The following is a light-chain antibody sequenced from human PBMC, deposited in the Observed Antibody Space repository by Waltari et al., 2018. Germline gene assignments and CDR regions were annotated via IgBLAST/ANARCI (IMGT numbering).Light chain of an antibody. J-gene: IGKJ1*01. CDR1: QSVSSY. V-gene: IGKV3-11*01. CDR2: DAS. CDR3: QQRSNWLWT. Sequence: EIVLTQSPATLSLSPGERATLSCRASQSVSSYLAWYQQKPCKAPRLLIYDASNRATGIPARFSGSGSGTDFTLTISSLEPEDFAVYYCQQRSNWLWTFGQGTKVEIK.